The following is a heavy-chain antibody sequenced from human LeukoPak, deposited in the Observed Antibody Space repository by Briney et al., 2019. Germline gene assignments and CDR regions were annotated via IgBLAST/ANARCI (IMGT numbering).Heavy chain of an antibody. Sequence: SQTLSLTCAVSGGSISSGGYSWSWIRQPPGKGLEWIGYIYHSGSTYYNPSLKSRVTISVDRSKNQFSLKLSSVTAADTAVYYCARGPRYYDILTGYPVLHYYYYYGMDVWGQGTTVTVSS. CDR2: IYHSGST. V-gene: IGHV4-30-2*01. J-gene: IGHJ6*02. D-gene: IGHD3-9*01. CDR3: ARGPRYYDILTGYPVLHYYYYYGMDV. CDR1: GGSISSGGYS.